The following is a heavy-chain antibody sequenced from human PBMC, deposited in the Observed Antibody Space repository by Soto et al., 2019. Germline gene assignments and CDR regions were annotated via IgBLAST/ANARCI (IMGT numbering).Heavy chain of an antibody. Sequence: QVQLVQSGAEVKKPGASVKVSCKASGYTFSSYGISWVRQAPGQGLEWMGWISPYNGNTNYAQKLQGRVTVTTDTSTSTAYMELRSLRSDDTAVYYCARRNNYGSGDKIYYFDYWGQGTRVTFSS. J-gene: IGHJ4*02. CDR3: ARRNNYGSGDKIYYFDY. CDR2: ISPYNGNT. V-gene: IGHV1-18*01. D-gene: IGHD3-10*01. CDR1: GYTFSSYG.